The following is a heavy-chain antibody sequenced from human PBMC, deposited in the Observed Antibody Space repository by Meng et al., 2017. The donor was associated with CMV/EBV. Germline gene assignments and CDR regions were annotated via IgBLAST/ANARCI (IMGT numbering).Heavy chain of an antibody. CDR2: IYTSGST. D-gene: IGHD6-19*01. CDR1: GGSISSYY. CDR3: ARDSSGWYPHFDY. V-gene: IGHV4-4*07. J-gene: IGHJ4*02. Sequence: QVQLPEPGPGLVKPSEPLSLTCPGSGGSISSYYCSWIRQPAGKGLEWIGRIYTSGSTNYHPSLKSRVTMSVDTSKNQFSLKLSSVTAADTAVYYCARDSSGWYPHFDYWGQGTLVTVSS.